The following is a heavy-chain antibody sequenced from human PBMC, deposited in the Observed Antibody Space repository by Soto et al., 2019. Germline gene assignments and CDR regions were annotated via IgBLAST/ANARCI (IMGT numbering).Heavy chain of an antibody. CDR1: GVSLNTADTW. CDR2: YHSGGST. V-gene: IGHV4-30-4*01. J-gene: IGHJ6*02. D-gene: IGHD1-1*01. CDR3: VRSRQMESGNDDGLDV. Sequence: QVQLQESGSGLVKPSQSLSLTCTVSGVSLNTADTWWSWIRQSPGKGLEFIGYYHSGGSTYYDASLRSRVIISADTSNSQFSLKLSSVTVAATAVYFCVRSRQMESGNDDGLDVWGQGTTVTVSS.